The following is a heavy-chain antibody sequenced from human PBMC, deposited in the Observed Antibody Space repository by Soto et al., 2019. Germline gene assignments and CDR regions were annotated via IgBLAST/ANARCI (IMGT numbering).Heavy chain of an antibody. J-gene: IGHJ4*02. CDR3: ANAHTFRFYCFRGGDY. CDR1: GFNFRLYP. Sequence: EVQLLESGGGLVQPGGSLRLSCGASGFNFRLYPMAWVRQAPGKGLEWVSSISGSGGSTFYADSVKGRFTISRDNSNNILHLQMDTLRVGDSAVYYCANAHTFRFYCFRGGDYWGQGPLVTVSS. D-gene: IGHD3-22*01. V-gene: IGHV3-23*01. CDR2: ISGSGGST.